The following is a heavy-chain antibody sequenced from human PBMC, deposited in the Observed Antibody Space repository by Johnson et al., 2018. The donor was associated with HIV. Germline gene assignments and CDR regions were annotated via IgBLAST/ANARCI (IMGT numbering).Heavy chain of an antibody. V-gene: IGHV3-74*01. J-gene: IGHJ3*01. CDR3: TTDLIVVIPIGAFDV. D-gene: IGHD3-22*01. CDR2: INSAGSST. Sequence: VQLVESGGGVVQPGRSLRLSCAASGFTFSSYAMHWVRQAPGKGLLWVSRINSAGSSTGYADSVKGRFTISRDNANNSLYLQMNSLKTEDTAVYYCTTDLIVVIPIGAFDVWGQGTMVTVSS. CDR1: GFTFSSYA.